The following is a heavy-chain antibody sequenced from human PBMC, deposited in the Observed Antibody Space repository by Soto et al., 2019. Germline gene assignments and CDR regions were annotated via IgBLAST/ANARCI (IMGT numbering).Heavy chain of an antibody. D-gene: IGHD6-13*01. Sequence: QVQLVQSGAEVKKPGSSVKVSCQSSGGTFTDSAVSWVRQAPGQGLEWVGGIIPISRTATYSQKFQGRISITAHESRGTTYMELRRLTSKDTAVYYCATGGELVAPGLSDYFAMDVWGEGTTVTVSS. CDR1: GGTFTDSA. CDR2: IIPISRTA. V-gene: IGHV1-69*01. CDR3: ATGGELVAPGLSDYFAMDV. J-gene: IGHJ6*04.